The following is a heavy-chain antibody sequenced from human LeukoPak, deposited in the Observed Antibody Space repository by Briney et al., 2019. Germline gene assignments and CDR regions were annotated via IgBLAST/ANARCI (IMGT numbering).Heavy chain of an antibody. J-gene: IGHJ2*01. CDR3: ARDRAAVAYWYFDL. CDR1: GFTVSSNY. Sequence: GGSLRLSCAASGFTVSSNYMSWVRPAPGKGLEWVSVIYSGGSTYYADSVKGRFTISRDNSKNTLYLQMNSLRAEDTAVYYCARDRAAVAYWYFDLWGRGTLVTVSS. V-gene: IGHV3-53*01. CDR2: IYSGGST. D-gene: IGHD6-19*01.